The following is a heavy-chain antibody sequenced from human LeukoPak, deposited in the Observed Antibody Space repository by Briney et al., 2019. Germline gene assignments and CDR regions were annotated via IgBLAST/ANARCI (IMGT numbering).Heavy chain of an antibody. J-gene: IGHJ4*02. CDR3: ARDPGYGYGGFDY. D-gene: IGHD5-18*01. V-gene: IGHV4-59*01. CDR1: GGSISSYY. CDR2: IYYSGST. Sequence: PSETLSLTCTVSGGSISSYYWSWIRQPPWKGLEWIGYIYYSGSTNYNPSLKSRVTISVDTSKNQSSLKLSSVTAADTAVYYCARDPGYGYGGFDYWGQGTLVTVSS.